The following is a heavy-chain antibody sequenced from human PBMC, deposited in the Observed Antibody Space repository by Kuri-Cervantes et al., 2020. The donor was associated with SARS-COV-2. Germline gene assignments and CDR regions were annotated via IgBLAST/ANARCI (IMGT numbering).Heavy chain of an antibody. J-gene: IGHJ3*02. CDR2: INPSGGST. CDR3: ARDLREDAFDI. Sequence: ASVKVSCKASGYTFTSYYMHWVRQAPGQGLEWMGIINPSGGSTSYAQKFQGRVTISVDTSKNQFSLKLSSVTAADTAVYYCARDLREDAFDIWGQGTMVTVSS. V-gene: IGHV1-46*01. CDR1: GYTFTSYY.